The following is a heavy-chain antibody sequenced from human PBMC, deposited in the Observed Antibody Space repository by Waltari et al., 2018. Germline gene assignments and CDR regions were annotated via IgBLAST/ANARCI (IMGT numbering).Heavy chain of an antibody. J-gene: IGHJ4*02. CDR2: ISGRGGST. CDR1: GFTFSSYA. D-gene: IGHD4-17*01. V-gene: IGHV3-23*01. CDR3: AKSVSNYGDYYFDY. Sequence: EVQLLESGGGLVQPGGSLRLSCAASGFTFSSYAMSWVRQAPGKGLEWVSAISGRGGSTYYADSGKGRFTISRDNSKNTLYLQMNSLRAEDTAVYYCAKSVSNYGDYYFDYWGQGTLVTVSS.